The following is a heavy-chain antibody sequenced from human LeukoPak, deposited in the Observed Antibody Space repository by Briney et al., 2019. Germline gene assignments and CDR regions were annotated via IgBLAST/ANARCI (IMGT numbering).Heavy chain of an antibody. CDR1: GDSVSINSAA. J-gene: IGHJ3*02. D-gene: IGHD2-21*01. CDR2: TYYRSKWYK. Sequence: SQTLSLTCAISGDSVSINSAAWNWIRQSPSRGLECLGRTYYRSKWYKDYAVSVKSRITIDPETSKNQFSLQLASVAPEDTAVYYCCHSLSGRTGAFDIWGRGTVVTVSS. CDR3: CHSLSGRTGAFDI. V-gene: IGHV6-1*01.